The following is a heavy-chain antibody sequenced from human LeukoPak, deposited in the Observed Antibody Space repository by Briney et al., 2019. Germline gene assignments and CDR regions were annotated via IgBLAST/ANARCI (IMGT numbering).Heavy chain of an antibody. CDR2: IIPIFGTA. Sequence: SVKVSCKASGGTFSSYAISWVRQAPGQGLEWTGGIIPIFGTANYAQKFQGRVTITTDESTSTAYMELSSLRSEDTAVYYCARGNYQYCSSTSCPPYFDYWGQGTLVTVSS. J-gene: IGHJ4*02. CDR1: GGTFSSYA. V-gene: IGHV1-69*05. CDR3: ARGNYQYCSSTSCPPYFDY. D-gene: IGHD2-2*01.